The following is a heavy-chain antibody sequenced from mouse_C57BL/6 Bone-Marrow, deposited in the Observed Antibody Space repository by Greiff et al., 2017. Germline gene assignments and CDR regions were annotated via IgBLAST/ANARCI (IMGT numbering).Heavy chain of an antibody. CDR3: ARDGYDGYFDV. Sequence: DVQLVESEGGLVQPGSSMKLSCTASGFTFSDYYMAWVRQVPEKGLEWVANINYDGSSTYYLDSLKSRFIISRDNAKNILYLQMSSLKSEDTATYYCARDGYDGYFDVWGTGTTVTVSS. V-gene: IGHV5-16*01. D-gene: IGHD2-2*01. CDR1: GFTFSDYY. CDR2: INYDGSST. J-gene: IGHJ1*03.